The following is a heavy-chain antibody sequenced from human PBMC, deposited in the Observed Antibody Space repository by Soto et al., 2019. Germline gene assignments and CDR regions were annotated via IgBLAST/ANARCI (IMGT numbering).Heavy chain of an antibody. CDR2: INPKSGGT. J-gene: IGHJ6*02. V-gene: IGHV1-2*06. CDR3: ARGHSTDCSNGVCSFFYNHEMDV. CDR1: GYSFTDYH. Sequence: ASVKVSCKASGYSFTDYHIHWVRQAPGKGLEWLGRINPKSGGTSTAQKFQGRVTMTRDRSISTVYMELTRLRSDDTAVYFCARGHSTDCSNGVCSFFYNHEMDVWGQGTTVTVSS. D-gene: IGHD2-8*01.